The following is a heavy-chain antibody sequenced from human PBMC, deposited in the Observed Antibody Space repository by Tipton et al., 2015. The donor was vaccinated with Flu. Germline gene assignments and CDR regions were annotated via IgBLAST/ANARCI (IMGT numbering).Heavy chain of an antibody. D-gene: IGHD6-19*01. CDR3: ANDGWDTSGWYPFNY. CDR1: GFTVNNNH. V-gene: IGHV3-66*03. CDR2: IYNTGNT. J-gene: IGHJ4*02. Sequence: QLVQSGGGLIQPGGSLRLACAVSGFTVNNNHVIWLRQAPGKELEWVSSIYNTGNTYYADSVKGRFSISRDNSKNALYLLINSLRPEDTAVYYCANDGWDTSGWYPFNYWGQGTLVTVSS.